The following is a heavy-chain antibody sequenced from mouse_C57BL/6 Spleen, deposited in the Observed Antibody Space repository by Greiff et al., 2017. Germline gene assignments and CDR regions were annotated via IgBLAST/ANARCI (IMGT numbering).Heavy chain of an antibody. Sequence: VQLKQPGAELVKPGASVKMSCKASGYTFTSYWITWVKQRPGQGLEWIGDIYPGSGSTNYNEKFKSKATLTVDTSSSTAYMQLSSLTSEDSAVYYCARITTVVATDYFDYWGQGTTLTVSS. V-gene: IGHV1-55*01. CDR2: IYPGSGST. CDR3: ARITTVVATDYFDY. J-gene: IGHJ2*01. CDR1: GYTFTSYW. D-gene: IGHD1-1*01.